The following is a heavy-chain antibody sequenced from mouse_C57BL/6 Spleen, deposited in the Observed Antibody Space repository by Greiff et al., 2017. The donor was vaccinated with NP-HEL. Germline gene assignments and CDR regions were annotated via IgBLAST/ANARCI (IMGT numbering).Heavy chain of an antibody. V-gene: IGHV1-61*01. CDR2: IYPSDSET. J-gene: IGHJ4*01. D-gene: IGHD2-5*01. CDR3: AIYSNYDYYAMDY. CDR1: GYTFTSYW. Sequence: QVQLQQPGAELVRPGSSVKLSCKASGYTFTSYWMDWVKQRPGQGLEWIGNIYPSDSETHYNQKFKDKATLTVDKSSSTAYMQLSSLTSEDSAVYYCAIYSNYDYYAMDYWGQGTSVTVSS.